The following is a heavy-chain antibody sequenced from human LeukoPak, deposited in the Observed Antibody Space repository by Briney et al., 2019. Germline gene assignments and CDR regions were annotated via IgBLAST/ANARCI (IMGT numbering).Heavy chain of an antibody. D-gene: IGHD6-13*01. J-gene: IGHJ3*02. CDR3: ARVGYSSSWYTWGRAFDI. Sequence: SETLSLTCAVYGGSFSGYYWSWIRQPPGKGLEWIGEINHSGSTNYNPSLKSRVTISVDTSKNQFSLKLSSVTAADTAVYYCARVGYSSSWYTWGRAFDIWGQGTMVTVSS. CDR2: INHSGST. V-gene: IGHV4-34*01. CDR1: GGSFSGYY.